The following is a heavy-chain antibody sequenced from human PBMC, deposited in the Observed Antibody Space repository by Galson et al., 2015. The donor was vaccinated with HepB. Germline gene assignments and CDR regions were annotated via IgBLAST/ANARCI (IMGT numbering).Heavy chain of an antibody. CDR1: GFTFRSYA. CDR2: ISGSGGST. Sequence: SLRLSCAASGFTFRSYAMNWVRQAPGKGLEWVSAISGSGGSTYYADSVKGRFTISRDNSKNTLYLQMNSLRAEDAATYYCAKDPHSDVSGYYSYFDYWGPGTLVTVSS. CDR3: AKDPHSDVSGYYSYFDY. D-gene: IGHD3-22*01. V-gene: IGHV3-23*01. J-gene: IGHJ4*02.